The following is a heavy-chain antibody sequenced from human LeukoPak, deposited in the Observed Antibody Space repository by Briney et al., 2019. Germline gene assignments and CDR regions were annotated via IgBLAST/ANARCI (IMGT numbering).Heavy chain of an antibody. J-gene: IGHJ4*02. CDR2: ISSDGKEK. V-gene: IGHV3-30*04. CDR3: ASVADY. CDR1: GFTFSSYA. Sequence: GGSLRLSCAASGFTFSSYAMHWVRQAPGKGLEWVAVISSDGKEKYYADSVKGRFTISRDLSKNTLYLQMNSLRSEDTAVYYCASVADYWGQGTLVTVSS.